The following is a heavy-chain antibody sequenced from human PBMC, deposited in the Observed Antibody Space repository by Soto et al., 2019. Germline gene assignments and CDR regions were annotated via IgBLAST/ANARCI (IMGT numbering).Heavy chain of an antibody. D-gene: IGHD1-1*01. CDR1: GGSFSGYY. CDR3: VRDGTKTLRDWFDP. CDR2: INHSGST. V-gene: IGHV4-34*01. J-gene: IGHJ5*02. Sequence: SETLSLTCAVYGGSFSGYYWSWIRQPPGKGLEWIGEINHSGSTNYNPSLKSRVTISVDTSKNQFSLKLSSVTAADTAVYYCVRDGTKTLRDWFDPWGQGISVTVSS.